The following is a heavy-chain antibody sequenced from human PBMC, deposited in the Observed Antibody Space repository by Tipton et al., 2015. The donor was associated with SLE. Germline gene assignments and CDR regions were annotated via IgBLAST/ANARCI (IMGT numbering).Heavy chain of an antibody. CDR2: INSDGSST. D-gene: IGHD1-26*01. CDR3: AREGRIVGASFDY. CDR1: GFTFSSYS. Sequence: GSLRLSCAASGFTFSSYSMNWVRQAPGKGLVWVSRINSDGSSTSYADSVKGRFTISRDNAKNTLYLQMNSLRAEDTAVYYCAREGRIVGASFDYWGQGTLVTVSS. V-gene: IGHV3-74*01. J-gene: IGHJ4*02.